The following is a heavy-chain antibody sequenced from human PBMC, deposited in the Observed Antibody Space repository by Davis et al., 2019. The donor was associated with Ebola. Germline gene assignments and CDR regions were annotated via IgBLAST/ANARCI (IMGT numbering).Heavy chain of an antibody. V-gene: IGHV3-30*04. D-gene: IGHD3-16*01. J-gene: IGHJ4*02. CDR1: GFIFRTYT. CDR2: IPYDGNDI. CDR3: VRELYDYVWLAYFDC. Sequence: GGSLRLSCAASGFIFRTYTMHWVRQAPGKGLEWVAVIPYDGNDISYAESVRGRFTISRDNSKNTLHLQMNTLRTEDTAIYYCVRELYDYVWLAYFDCWGRGTLVTVSS.